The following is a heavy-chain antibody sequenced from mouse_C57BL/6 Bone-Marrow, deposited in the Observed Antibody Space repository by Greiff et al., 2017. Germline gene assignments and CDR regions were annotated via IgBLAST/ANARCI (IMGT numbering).Heavy chain of an antibody. CDR3: ARFTTVYGY. CDR1: GFTFSSYG. J-gene: IGHJ2*01. Sequence: EVQVVESGGDLVKPGGSLKLSCAASGFTFSSYGMSWVRQTPDKRLEWVATISSGGSYTYYPDSVKGRFTISRDNAKNTLYLQMSRLKSEETAMYYCARFTTVYGYWGQGTTLTVAS. V-gene: IGHV5-6*01. CDR2: ISSGGSYT. D-gene: IGHD1-1*01.